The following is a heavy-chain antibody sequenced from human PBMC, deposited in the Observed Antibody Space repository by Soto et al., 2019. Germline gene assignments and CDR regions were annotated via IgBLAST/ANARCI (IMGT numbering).Heavy chain of an antibody. CDR3: VRASYILPFDP. D-gene: IGHD3-10*01. CDR2: IYHSGSA. J-gene: IGHJ5*02. Sequence: QLQLQESGSGLVKPSQTLSLTCTVSGDSIDRGGYTWNWIRQPPGKGLEWIGCIYHSGSAHYNASLEGRVSLSVDMSKNQFSLQLTSVTDADTAVYYCVRASYILPFDPWGQGIFVTVSS. CDR1: GDSIDRGGYT. V-gene: IGHV4-30-2*01.